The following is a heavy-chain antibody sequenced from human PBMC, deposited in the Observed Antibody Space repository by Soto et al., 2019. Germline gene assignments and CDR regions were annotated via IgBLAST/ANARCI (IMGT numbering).Heavy chain of an antibody. D-gene: IGHD6-19*01. Sequence: QVQLVESGGGVVQPGRSLRVSCAASGFTFSIYAMHWVRQAPGTGLEWVAVISYDGTKTYYADSVKGRFTISRDNSKNTVSLQLNSLRDEDTAVYYCAKYRRPRRQWLIDPFDSWGQGTLVTVSP. CDR2: ISYDGTKT. V-gene: IGHV3-30*18. CDR3: AKYRRPRRQWLIDPFDS. CDR1: GFTFSIYA. J-gene: IGHJ4*02.